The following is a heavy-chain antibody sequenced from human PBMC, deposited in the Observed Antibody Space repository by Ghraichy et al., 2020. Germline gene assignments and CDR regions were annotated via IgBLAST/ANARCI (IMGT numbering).Heavy chain of an antibody. CDR3: AKALTYYYDSSKTGGAFDI. J-gene: IGHJ3*02. Sequence: GGSLRLSCAASGFTFSYYAMSWVRQAPGKGLEWVSAISGSGGITYYADSVKGRFTISRDNSKNTVYLQMNSLRAEDTAVYYCAKALTYYYDSSKTGGAFDIWGQGTMVTVSS. CDR2: ISGSGGIT. D-gene: IGHD3-22*01. V-gene: IGHV3-23*01. CDR1: GFTFSYYA.